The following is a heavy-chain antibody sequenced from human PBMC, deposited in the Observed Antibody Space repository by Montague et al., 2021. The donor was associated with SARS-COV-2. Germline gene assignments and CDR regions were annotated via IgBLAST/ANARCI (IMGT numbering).Heavy chain of an antibody. CDR2: IDWDDDK. CDR3: ARVRYFDTTFDY. V-gene: IGHV2-70*01. J-gene: IGHJ4*02. D-gene: IGHD3-9*01. Sequence: WIRQPPGKALEWLALIDWDDDKFYSTSLKTRLTISKDTSKNQVVLTMTNMDPVDTATYYCARVRYFDTTFDYWGQGTLVTVSS.